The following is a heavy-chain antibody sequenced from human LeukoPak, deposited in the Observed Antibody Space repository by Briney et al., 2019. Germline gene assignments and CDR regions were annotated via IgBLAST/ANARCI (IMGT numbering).Heavy chain of an antibody. D-gene: IGHD1-26*01. Sequence: PGGSLRLSCAASGFTFSSHGMNWVRQAPGKGLEWVSGIIPSGHTTYYADSVRGRFTISRDNSRNTLYLQMNSLRAEDTAVYYCAKEGEVGAIYFDYWGQGTLVTVSS. J-gene: IGHJ4*02. CDR3: AKEGEVGAIYFDY. V-gene: IGHV3-23*01. CDR1: GFTFSSHG. CDR2: IIPSGHTT.